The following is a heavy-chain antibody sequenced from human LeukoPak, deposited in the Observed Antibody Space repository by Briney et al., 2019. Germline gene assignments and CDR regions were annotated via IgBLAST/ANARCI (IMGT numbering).Heavy chain of an antibody. V-gene: IGHV4-30-4*07. Sequence: PSETLSLTCVVSGGSVSSGGYSWWWVRQAPGKGLEWIGYVFTTGTNYYNPSLNSRVTISLDMSKNQFSLKLGSVTAADTAVYFCVRGVTRGYIYADWGQGTLVTVSS. J-gene: IGHJ4*02. D-gene: IGHD5-18*01. CDR1: GGSVSSGGYS. CDR2: VFTTGTN. CDR3: VRGVTRGYIYAD.